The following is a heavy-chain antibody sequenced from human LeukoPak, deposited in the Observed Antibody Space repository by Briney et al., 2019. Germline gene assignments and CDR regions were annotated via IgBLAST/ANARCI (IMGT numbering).Heavy chain of an antibody. Sequence: ASVKVSCKASGYTFTGYYMHWVRQAPGQGLEWMGWINPNSGGTNYAQKFQGRVTMTRDTYISTAYMELSRLRSDDTAVYYCARDGVLLWFGEFTARNWFDPWGQGTLVTVSS. CDR3: ARDGVLLWFGEFTARNWFDP. J-gene: IGHJ5*02. V-gene: IGHV1-2*02. D-gene: IGHD3-10*01. CDR2: INPNSGGT. CDR1: GYTFTGYY.